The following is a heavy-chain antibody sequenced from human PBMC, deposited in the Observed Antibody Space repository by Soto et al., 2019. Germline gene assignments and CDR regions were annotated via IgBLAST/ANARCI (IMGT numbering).Heavy chain of an antibody. V-gene: IGHV4-39*01. D-gene: IGHD6-19*01. CDR3: ARLPTAVAGIVDY. CDR2: IYYSGST. J-gene: IGHJ4*02. Sequence: GLEWIGSIYYSGSTYYNPSLKSRVTISVDTSKNQFSLKLSSVTAADTAVYYCARLPTAVAGIVDYWGQGTLVTVSS.